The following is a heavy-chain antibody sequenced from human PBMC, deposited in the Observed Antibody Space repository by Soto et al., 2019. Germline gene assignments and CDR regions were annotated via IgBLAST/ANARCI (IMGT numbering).Heavy chain of an antibody. V-gene: IGHV4-34*01. CDR3: ARSAAEDIVLMVYAIKKNWFDP. CDR1: DGSFSGYY. Sequence: SGTLSLTCAVYDGSFSGYYWSWIRQPPGKGLEWIGEINHSGSTNYNPSLKSRVAISVDTSKNQFSLKLSSVTAADTAVYYCARSAAEDIVLMVYAIKKNWFDPWGQGTLVTVSS. CDR2: INHSGST. J-gene: IGHJ5*02. D-gene: IGHD2-8*01.